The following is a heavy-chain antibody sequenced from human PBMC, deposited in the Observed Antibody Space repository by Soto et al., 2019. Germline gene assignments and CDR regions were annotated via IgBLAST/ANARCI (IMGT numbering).Heavy chain of an antibody. Sequence: EVQLVESGGGLVQPGRSLRLSCAASGFTFDDYAMHWVRQAPGKGLEWVSGISWNSGSIDYADSVKGRFTISRDNAKNSLYLQMNSLRAEDTALYYCAKDITTYSGYEIYYYYYGMDVWGQGTTVTVSS. CDR3: AKDITTYSGYEIYYYYYGMDV. D-gene: IGHD5-12*01. CDR2: ISWNSGSI. J-gene: IGHJ6*02. V-gene: IGHV3-9*01. CDR1: GFTFDDYA.